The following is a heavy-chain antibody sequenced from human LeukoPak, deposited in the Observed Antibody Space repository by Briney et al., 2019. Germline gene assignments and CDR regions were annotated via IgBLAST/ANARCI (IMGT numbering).Heavy chain of an antibody. D-gene: IGHD3-22*01. Sequence: ASVKVSCKASGYTFTSYGISWVRQAPGQGLEGMGWISAYHGNTNYAQKLQGRVTMTTDTSTSTAYMELRSLRSDDTAVYYCARGGDYYDSSGYYIDYWGQGTLVTVSS. J-gene: IGHJ4*02. V-gene: IGHV1-18*01. CDR3: ARGGDYYDSSGYYIDY. CDR2: ISAYHGNT. CDR1: GYTFTSYG.